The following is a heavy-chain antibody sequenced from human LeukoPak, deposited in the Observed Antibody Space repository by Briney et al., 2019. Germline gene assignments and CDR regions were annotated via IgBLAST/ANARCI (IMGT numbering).Heavy chain of an antibody. CDR3: VRDQYCGGDCYSDYYYGMDV. V-gene: IGHV3-21*01. Sequence: GGSLRLSCAASGFTFNIYSMSWVRQAPGKGLEWVPSISSTSSYKYYADSLKGRFTISRDNAKDSLFLQMNSLRAEDTAVYFCVRDQYCGGDCYSDYYYGMDVWGQGTTVIVSS. CDR1: GFTFNIYS. D-gene: IGHD2-21*02. CDR2: ISSTSSYK. J-gene: IGHJ6*02.